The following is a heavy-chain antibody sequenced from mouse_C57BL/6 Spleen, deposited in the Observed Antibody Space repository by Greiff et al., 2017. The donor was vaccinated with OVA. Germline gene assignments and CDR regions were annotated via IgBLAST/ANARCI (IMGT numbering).Heavy chain of an antibody. V-gene: IGHV1-15*01. CDR1: GYTFTDYE. Sequence: QVQLKQSGAELVRPGASVTLSCKASGYTFTDYEMHWVKQTPVHGLEWIGAIDPETGGTAYNQKFKGKAILTADKSSSTAYMELRSLTAEDSDVYYGTRVWTAQAHYYAMDYWGQGTSVTVSS. D-gene: IGHD3-2*02. CDR2: IDPETGGT. J-gene: IGHJ4*01. CDR3: TRVWTAQAHYYAMDY.